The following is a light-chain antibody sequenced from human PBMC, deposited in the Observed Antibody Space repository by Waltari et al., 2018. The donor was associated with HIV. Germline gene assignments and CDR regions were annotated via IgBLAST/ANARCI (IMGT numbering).Light chain of an antibody. CDR2: SAS. Sequence: DIVMTQSPATLSVSPGERATLSCRASQSVSSNLARYQQKPGQAPRLLIYSASTRATGIPARFSGSGSGTEFTLTISSLQSEDFAVYYCQQYNNWPYTFGQGTKLEIK. CDR3: QQYNNWPYT. CDR1: QSVSSN. V-gene: IGKV3-15*01. J-gene: IGKJ2*01.